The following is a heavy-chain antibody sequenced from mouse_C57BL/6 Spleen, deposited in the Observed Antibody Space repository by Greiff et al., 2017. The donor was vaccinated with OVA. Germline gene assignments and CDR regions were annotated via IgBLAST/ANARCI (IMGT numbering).Heavy chain of an antibody. Sequence: QVQLQQSGPELVKPGASVKISCKASGYAFSSSWMNWVKQRPGKGLEWIGRIYPGDGDTNYNGKFKGKATLTADKSSSTAYMQLSSLTSEDSAVYFCARERGLGDYWGQGTSVTVSS. CDR2: IYPGDGDT. V-gene: IGHV1-82*01. CDR3: ARERGLGDY. J-gene: IGHJ4*01. CDR1: GYAFSSSW.